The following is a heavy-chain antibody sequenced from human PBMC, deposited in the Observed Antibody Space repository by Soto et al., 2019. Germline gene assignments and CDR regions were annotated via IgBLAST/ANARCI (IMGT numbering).Heavy chain of an antibody. J-gene: IGHJ6*01. D-gene: IGHD3-3*01. CDR2: IIPIFPTA. Sequence: QVQLVQSGAELKKPGSSVRVSCQASGGTFSSYSVNWVRQAPGQGLEWMGGIIPIFPTADHAQRFQGRVTITADKATNTAYMELSSLRSDDTAVHYCAIRTSVFGVVAMGGLDVWGQGTTVTVSS. CDR3: AIRTSVFGVVAMGGLDV. CDR1: GGTFSSYS. V-gene: IGHV1-69*14.